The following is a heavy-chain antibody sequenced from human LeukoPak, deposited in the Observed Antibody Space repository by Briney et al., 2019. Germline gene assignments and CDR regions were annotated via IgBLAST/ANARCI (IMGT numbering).Heavy chain of an antibody. Sequence: ASVKVSCKASGYTFTSYGISWVRQAPGQGLEWMGWISAYNGNTNYAQKFQGRVTMTRDTSTSTAYMELSSLRSEDTAVYYCASRGDYEAFDIWGQGTMVTVSS. CDR3: ASRGDYEAFDI. CDR2: ISAYNGNT. D-gene: IGHD4-17*01. V-gene: IGHV1-18*01. CDR1: GYTFTSYG. J-gene: IGHJ3*02.